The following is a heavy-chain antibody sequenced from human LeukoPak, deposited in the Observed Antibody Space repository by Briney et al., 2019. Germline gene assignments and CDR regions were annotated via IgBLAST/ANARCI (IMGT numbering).Heavy chain of an antibody. V-gene: IGHV4-38-2*02. D-gene: IGHD3-16*01. Sequence: PSETLSLTCTVSGYSISSGYYWGWIRQPPGKGLEWIGSIYHSGSTYYNPSLKSRVTISVDTSKNQFSLKLSSVTAADTAVYYCARNKDMIAFGGVKGYWGQGTLVTVSS. J-gene: IGHJ4*02. CDR1: GYSISSGYY. CDR3: ARNKDMIAFGGVKGY. CDR2: IYHSGST.